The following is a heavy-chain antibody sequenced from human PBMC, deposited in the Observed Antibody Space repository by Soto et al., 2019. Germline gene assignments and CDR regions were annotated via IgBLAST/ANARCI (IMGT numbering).Heavy chain of an antibody. J-gene: IGHJ4*02. CDR1: GFSFSSYV. V-gene: IGHV3-23*01. CDR3: AKGSGSSRPYYFDY. Sequence: EVQLLESGGGLVQPGGSLRVSCAASGFSFSSYVMSWVRQAPGKGLEWVSAITGSGGDSYHADSVKGRFTISRDNTKNTLYLQLHSLRAEYTAVYYCAKGSGSSRPYYFDYWGQGTPVTVSS. D-gene: IGHD6-13*01. CDR2: ITGSGGDS.